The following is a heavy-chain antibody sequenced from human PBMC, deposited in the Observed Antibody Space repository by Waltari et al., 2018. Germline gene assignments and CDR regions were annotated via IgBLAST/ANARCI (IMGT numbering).Heavy chain of an antibody. V-gene: IGHV1-69-2*01. CDR1: GYTLPDYY. J-gene: IGHJ5*02. CDR2: VDPADRET. CDR3: ATVLTTVPTYWFDP. D-gene: IGHD4-4*01. Sequence: EVQLVQSGAEVKKPGATLTISCTASGYTLPDYYTHWVQHAPGKGLEWMGRVDPADRETIYAEKFQGRVTITADTSTDTAYMELSSLRSEDTAVYYCATVLTTVPTYWFDPWGQGTLVTVSS.